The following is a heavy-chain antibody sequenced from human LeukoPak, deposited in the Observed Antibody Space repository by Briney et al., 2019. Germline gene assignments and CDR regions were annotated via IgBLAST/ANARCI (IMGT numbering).Heavy chain of an antibody. J-gene: IGHJ4*02. CDR1: GFSFSSYS. CDR2: ISSASSTI. V-gene: IGHV3-48*01. CDR3: ARDSVSRYGKYYFDY. Sequence: PGGSLRLSCAASGFSFSSYSMNWVRQAPGKGLEWVSYISSASSTIWYSDSVKGRFTISRDNAKDSLYLQMSSLRAEDTAVYYCARDSVSRYGKYYFDYWGQGTLVTVSS. D-gene: IGHD1-26*01.